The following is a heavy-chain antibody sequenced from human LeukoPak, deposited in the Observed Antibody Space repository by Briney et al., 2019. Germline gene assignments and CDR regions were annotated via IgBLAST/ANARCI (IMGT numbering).Heavy chain of an antibody. CDR2: INPINGDT. J-gene: IGHJ6*03. Sequence: ASVKISCKASGDPFTGYYMHWVRQAPGRGLDWMAWINPINGDTRYSQKFQGRVTVTRDTSISTAYMELSSLRSEDTAVYYCARALIGPTTSYYYYYMDVWGKGTTVTVSS. CDR1: GDPFTGYY. D-gene: IGHD2/OR15-2a*01. V-gene: IGHV1-2*02. CDR3: ARALIGPTTSYYYYYMDV.